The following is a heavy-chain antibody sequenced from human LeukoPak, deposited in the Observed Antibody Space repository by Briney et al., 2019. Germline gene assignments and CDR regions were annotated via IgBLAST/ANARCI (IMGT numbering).Heavy chain of an antibody. V-gene: IGHV6-1*01. J-gene: IGHJ3*02. Sequence: SQTLSLTCAISGDSVSSNSAAWNWIRQSPSRGLEWLGRTYYRSEWYNDYALSVKCRITINPDTSKNQFSLQLNSVTPEDTAVYYCAKSKLGENGFDIWGQGTVVTVSS. D-gene: IGHD7-27*01. CDR3: AKSKLGENGFDI. CDR1: GDSVSSNSAA. CDR2: TYYRSEWYN.